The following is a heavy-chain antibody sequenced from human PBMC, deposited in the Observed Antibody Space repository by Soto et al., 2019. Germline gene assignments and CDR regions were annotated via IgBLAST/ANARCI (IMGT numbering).Heavy chain of an antibody. V-gene: IGHV1-69*13. J-gene: IGHJ6*02. D-gene: IGHD3-22*01. CDR2: IIPIFGTA. CDR3: ARPYAEGAYYYDSSGYYSPQNYYYGMDV. Sequence: SVKVSCKASGGTFSSYAISWVRQAPGQGLEWMGGIIPIFGTANYAQKFQGRVTITADESTSTAYMELSSLRSEDTAVYYCARPYAEGAYYYDSSGYYSPQNYYYGMDVWGQGTTITVSS. CDR1: GGTFSSYA.